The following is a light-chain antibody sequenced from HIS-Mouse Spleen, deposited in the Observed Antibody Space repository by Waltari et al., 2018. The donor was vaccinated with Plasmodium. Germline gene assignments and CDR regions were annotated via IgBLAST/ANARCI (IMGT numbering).Light chain of an antibody. Sequence: SSELTQDPAVSVALGQTVRITCQGDSLRSYYASWYQQKPGQAPVLCIYGKNNRPSRIPDRVSGSSSGNTASLTITGAQAEDEADYYCNSRDSSGNHLVFGGGTKLTVL. CDR3: NSRDSSGNHLV. CDR1: SLRSYY. CDR2: GKN. J-gene: IGLJ2*01. V-gene: IGLV3-19*01.